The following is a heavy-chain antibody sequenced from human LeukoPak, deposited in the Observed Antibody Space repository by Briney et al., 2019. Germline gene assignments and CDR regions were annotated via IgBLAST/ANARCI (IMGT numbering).Heavy chain of an antibody. CDR1: GYTLTELS. CDR3: ARVWGSVDY. V-gene: IGHV1-8*01. J-gene: IGHJ4*02. Sequence: ASVKVSCKVSGYTLTELSMHWVRQAPGQGLEWMGWMNPNSGSTGYAQNFQGRVTMTRDTSISTAYMELSSLRSEDTAVYYCARVWGSVDYWGQGTLVTVSS. CDR2: MNPNSGST. D-gene: IGHD3-16*01.